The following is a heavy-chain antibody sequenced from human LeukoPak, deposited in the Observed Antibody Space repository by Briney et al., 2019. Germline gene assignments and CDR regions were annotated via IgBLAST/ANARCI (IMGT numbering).Heavy chain of an antibody. CDR3: AIDPDGYYFDY. Sequence: ASVKVSCKPSGYTFTGYYIHWVRQAPGQGLEWMGWINPKSGGTNYAQKFQGRVTMTRDTSISTAYMELSRLRSDDTAVYYCAIDPDGYYFDYWGQGSLVTVSS. D-gene: IGHD1-14*01. J-gene: IGHJ4*02. CDR2: INPKSGGT. V-gene: IGHV1-2*02. CDR1: GYTFTGYY.